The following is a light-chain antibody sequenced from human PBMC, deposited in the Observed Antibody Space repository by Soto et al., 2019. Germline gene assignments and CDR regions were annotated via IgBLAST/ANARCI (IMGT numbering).Light chain of an antibody. CDR2: DVS. CDR1: SSDVGTYNY. J-gene: IGLJ2*01. Sequence: QSALTQPASVSGSPGQSITISCTGTSSDVGTYNYVSWYQQHPGKAPKVMIYDVSNRPSGVSIRFSGSKSGNTASLTISGLQAEDVAEYYCSSYTGSSTSVIFGGGTLLTVL. V-gene: IGLV2-14*03. CDR3: SSYTGSSTSVI.